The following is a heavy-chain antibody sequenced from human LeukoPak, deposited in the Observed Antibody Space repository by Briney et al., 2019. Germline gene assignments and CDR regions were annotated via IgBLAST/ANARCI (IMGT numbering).Heavy chain of an antibody. CDR2: IYHSGST. CDR3: AGGGFCSSTSCWGLYYFDY. V-gene: IGHV4-30-2*02. CDR1: GGSISSGGYS. J-gene: IGHJ4*02. Sequence: PSETLSLTCAVSGGSISSGGYSWSWIRQPPGKGLEWIGYIYHSGSTYYNPSLKSRVTISLDTSKNQFSLKLSSVTAADTAIYYCAGGGFCSSTSCWGLYYFDYWGQGTLVTVSS. D-gene: IGHD2-2*01.